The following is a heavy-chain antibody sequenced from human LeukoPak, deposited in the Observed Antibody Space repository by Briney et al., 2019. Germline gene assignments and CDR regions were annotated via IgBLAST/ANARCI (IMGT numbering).Heavy chain of an antibody. CDR2: IYYSGST. CDR3: ARHQDSSSGWYYFDY. J-gene: IGHJ4*02. CDR1: GGSINSYY. D-gene: IGHD6-19*01. Sequence: SETLSLTCTVSGGSINSYYWSWIRQPPGKGLEWIGYIYYSGSTNYNPSLKSRVTISVDTSKNQFSPNLNSVTAADTAVYYCARHQDSSSGWYYFDYWGQGTLVTVSS. V-gene: IGHV4-59*08.